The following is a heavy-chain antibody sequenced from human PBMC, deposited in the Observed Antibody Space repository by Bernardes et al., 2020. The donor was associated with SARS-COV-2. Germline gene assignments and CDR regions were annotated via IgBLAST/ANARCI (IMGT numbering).Heavy chain of an antibody. CDR1: SGSFSGYY. Sequence: SETLSLTCAVYSGSFSGYYWGWIRQPPGKGLEWIGSIYSSGNSYYNPSLQSRVRSSVDTSKNQFSLRLSFVTAADTAVYYCAGSSCGIDCYIGGLRSWDYGMDVWGQGTTVTVSS. D-gene: IGHD2-21*01. CDR2: IYSSGNS. V-gene: IGHV4-34*01. CDR3: AGSSCGIDCYIGGLRSWDYGMDV. J-gene: IGHJ6*02.